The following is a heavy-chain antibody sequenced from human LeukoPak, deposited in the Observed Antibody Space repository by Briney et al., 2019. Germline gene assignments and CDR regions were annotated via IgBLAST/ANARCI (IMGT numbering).Heavy chain of an antibody. D-gene: IGHD6-6*01. J-gene: IGHJ3*02. CDR3: ARGVRIAARRLGAFDI. CDR2: ISSNGGST. Sequence: GGSLRLSCAASGFTFSSYAMHWVRQAPGKGLEYVSAISSNGGSTYYANSVKGRFTISRDNSKNTLYLQMGSLRAEDTAVYYCARGVRIAARRLGAFDIWGQGTMVTVSS. CDR1: GFTFSSYA. V-gene: IGHV3-64*01.